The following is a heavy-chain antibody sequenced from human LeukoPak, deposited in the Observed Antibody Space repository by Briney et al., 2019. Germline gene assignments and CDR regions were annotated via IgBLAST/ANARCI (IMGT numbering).Heavy chain of an antibody. CDR2: IWYDGSNK. CDR3: ARDRVAVAGPYYFDY. CDR1: GFTFSSYG. J-gene: IGHJ4*02. D-gene: IGHD6-19*01. Sequence: PGGSLRLSCAASGFTFSSYGMHWVRQAPGKGLEWVAVIWYDGSNKYYADSVKGRFTISRDNSKNTLYLQMNSLRAEDTAVYYCARDRVAVAGPYYFDYWGQGTLVTVSS. V-gene: IGHV3-33*01.